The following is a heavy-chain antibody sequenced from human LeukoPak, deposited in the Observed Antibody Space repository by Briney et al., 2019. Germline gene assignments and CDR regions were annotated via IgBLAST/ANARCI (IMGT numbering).Heavy chain of an antibody. CDR3: ARGPRYGSGSYYTP. CDR2: IYYSGST. J-gene: IGHJ5*02. D-gene: IGHD3-10*01. V-gene: IGHV4-39*07. Sequence: SETLSLTCTVSGGSISISSYYWAWIPRPPGKGLGWIGSIYYSGSTYYNPSLKSRVTISRDTSKNQFSLKLNSVTAADTAVYYCARGPRYGSGSYYTPWGQGTLVTVSS. CDR1: GGSISISSYY.